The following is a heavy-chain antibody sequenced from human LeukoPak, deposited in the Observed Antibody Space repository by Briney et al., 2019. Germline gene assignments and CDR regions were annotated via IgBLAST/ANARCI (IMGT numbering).Heavy chain of an antibody. J-gene: IGHJ3*02. CDR2: INPNSGGT. CDR3: ARAYDSSGLDAFDI. CDR1: GYTFTGYY. D-gene: IGHD3-22*01. V-gene: IGHV1-2*02. Sequence: ASVKVSCKASGYTFTGYYMHWARQAPGQGLEWMGWINPNSGGTNYAQKFQGRVTMTRDTSISTAYMELSRLRSDDTAVYYCARAYDSSGLDAFDIWGQGTMVTVSS.